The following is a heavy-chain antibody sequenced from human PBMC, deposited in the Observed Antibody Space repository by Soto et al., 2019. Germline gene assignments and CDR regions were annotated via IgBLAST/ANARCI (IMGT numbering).Heavy chain of an antibody. CDR2: IYHSGST. J-gene: IGHJ4*02. Sequence: PSETLSLTCVVSGGSISSGGYSWSWIRQPPGKGLEWIGYIYHSGSTYYNPSLKSRVTISVDRSKNQFSLKLSSVTAADTAVYYCARARVVRGVITAYYFDDWGQGTLVTVSS. CDR1: GGSISSGGYS. V-gene: IGHV4-30-2*01. D-gene: IGHD3-10*01. CDR3: ARARVVRGVITAYYFDD.